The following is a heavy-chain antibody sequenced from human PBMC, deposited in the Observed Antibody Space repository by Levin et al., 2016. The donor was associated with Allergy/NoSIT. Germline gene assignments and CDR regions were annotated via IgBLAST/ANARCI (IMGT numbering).Heavy chain of an antibody. CDR3: ARVYGSGSYYNTGYYYYYYGMDV. D-gene: IGHD3-10*01. V-gene: IGHV4-59*01. Sequence: RQAPGKGLEWIGYIYYSGSTNYNPSLKSRVTISVDTSKNQFSLKLSSVTAADTAVYYCARVYGSGSYYNTGYYYYYYGMDVWGQGTTVTVSS. J-gene: IGHJ6*02. CDR2: IYYSGST.